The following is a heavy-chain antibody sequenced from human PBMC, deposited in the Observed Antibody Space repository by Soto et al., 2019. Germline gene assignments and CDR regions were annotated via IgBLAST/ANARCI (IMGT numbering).Heavy chain of an antibody. CDR2: IKQDGSEK. J-gene: IGHJ6*02. V-gene: IGHV3-7*04. CDR1: GFTFSSYW. CDR3: ARGPRPYYYGMDV. Sequence: GGSLRLSCAASGFTFSSYWMSWVRQAPGKGLEWVANIKQDGSEKYYVDSVKGRFTISRDNAKNSLYLQMNSLRAEDTAVYYCARGPRPYYYGMDVWGQGTTVTVSS.